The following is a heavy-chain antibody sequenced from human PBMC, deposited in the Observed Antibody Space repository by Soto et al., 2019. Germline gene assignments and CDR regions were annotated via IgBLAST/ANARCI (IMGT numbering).Heavy chain of an antibody. Sequence: GGSLRLSCAASGFTFSSYWMSWVRQAPGKGLEWVANIKQDGSEKYYVDSVKGRFTISRDNAKNSLYLQMNSLRAEDTAVYYCARSFGELLYPTSLYYYYGMDVWGQGTTVTVSS. CDR2: IKQDGSEK. V-gene: IGHV3-7*05. CDR1: GFTFSSYW. J-gene: IGHJ6*02. CDR3: ARSFGELLYPTSLYYYYGMDV. D-gene: IGHD3-10*01.